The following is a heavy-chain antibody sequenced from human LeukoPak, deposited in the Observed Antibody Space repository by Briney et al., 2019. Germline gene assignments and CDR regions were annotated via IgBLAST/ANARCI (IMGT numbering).Heavy chain of an antibody. Sequence: GGSLRLSCAASGFTFSSYAMSWVRQAPGKGLEWVSTISGSGGSTYYADSVKGRFAISRDNSKKMLYLQMNSLRAEDTAVYYCAKDGADILATILWRSTFDIWGQGTMVTVSS. CDR1: GFTFSSYA. D-gene: IGHD5-12*01. CDR2: ISGSGGST. J-gene: IGHJ3*02. V-gene: IGHV3-23*01. CDR3: AKDGADILATILWRSTFDI.